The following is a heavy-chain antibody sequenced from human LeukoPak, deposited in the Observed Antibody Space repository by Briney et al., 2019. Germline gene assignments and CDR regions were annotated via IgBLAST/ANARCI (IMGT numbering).Heavy chain of an antibody. CDR1: GFTFSSYW. CDR3: ARDLGYCGGDCYTNSGESRVYYYYMDV. Sequence: GGSLRLSCAASGFTFSSYWMSWVRQAPGKGLEWVANIKQDGSEKYYVDSVKGRFTISRDNAKNSLYLQMNSLRAEDTAVYYCARDLGYCGGDCYTNSGESRVYYYYMDVWGKGTTVTVSS. J-gene: IGHJ6*03. CDR2: IKQDGSEK. D-gene: IGHD2-21*02. V-gene: IGHV3-7*03.